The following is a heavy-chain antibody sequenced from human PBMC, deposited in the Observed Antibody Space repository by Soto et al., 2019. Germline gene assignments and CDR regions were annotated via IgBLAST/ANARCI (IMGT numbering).Heavy chain of an antibody. CDR1: GGSVSSYY. V-gene: IGHV4-59*08. D-gene: IGHD3-16*01. CDR3: SRHSSRIYVVLNYDY. J-gene: IGHJ4*02. CDR2: IYYSGST. Sequence: PSETLSLTCTVSGGSVSSYYWSWIRQSPGKGLEWIGYIYYSGSTKYKPSLKSRVTISVDTSKNQFSLKVTSATAADTAVYYCSRHSSRIYVVLNYDYWGQGTLVTVSS.